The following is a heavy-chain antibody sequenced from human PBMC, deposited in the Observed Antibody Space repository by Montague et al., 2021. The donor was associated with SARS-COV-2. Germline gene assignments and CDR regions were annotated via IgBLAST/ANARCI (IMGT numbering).Heavy chain of an antibody. CDR1: GDSISGSRHF. CDR3: ARGVSYGSGFLSE. J-gene: IGHJ4*02. V-gene: IGHV4-31*03. CDR2: IYHTGTT. Sequence: TLSLTCNVSGDSISGSRHFWNWIRQHPGKGLDWIGYIYHTGTTHYRPSLKSRATLSVDISQNQFSLKLNSLTAADTAIYYCARGVSYGSGFLSERGPGTLVIVSS. D-gene: IGHD3-10*01.